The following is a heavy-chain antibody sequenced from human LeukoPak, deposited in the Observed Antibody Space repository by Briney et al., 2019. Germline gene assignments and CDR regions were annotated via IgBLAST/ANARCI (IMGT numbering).Heavy chain of an antibody. CDR2: IYYSGST. V-gene: IGHV4-59*08. CDR1: GGSISTYY. D-gene: IGHD3-9*01. CDR3: ARHMGYDILTGYNKEDAFDI. Sequence: SETLSLTCTVSGGSISTYYWSWIRQPPGKGLEWIGYIYYSGSTNYNPSLKSRVTISVDTSKNQFSLKLSPVTAADTAVYYCARHMGYDILTGYNKEDAFDIWGQGTMVTVSS. J-gene: IGHJ3*02.